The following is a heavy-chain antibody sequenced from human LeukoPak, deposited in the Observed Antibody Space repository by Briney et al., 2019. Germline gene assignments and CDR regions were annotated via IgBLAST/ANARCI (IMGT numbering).Heavy chain of an antibody. V-gene: IGHV3-20*04. D-gene: IGHD2-8*01. CDR2: INRNGDST. CDR3: ARGFRNGPFDC. Sequence: GGSLRLSCAVSGITLSNYGMSWVRQAPGKGLEWVSGINRNGDSTDYAGSVMGRFTISRDNAKNSHFLQMNSLRVEDTALYYCARGFRNGPFDCWGQGTLVTVSS. CDR1: GITLSNYG. J-gene: IGHJ4*02.